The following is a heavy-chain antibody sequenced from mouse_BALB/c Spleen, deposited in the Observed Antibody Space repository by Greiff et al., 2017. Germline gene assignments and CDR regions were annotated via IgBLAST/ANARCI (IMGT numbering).Heavy chain of an antibody. D-gene: IGHD2-10*01. J-gene: IGHJ4*01. CDR1: GFSLTSYG. V-gene: IGHV2-2*02. Sequence: VKLVESGPGLVQPSQSLSITCTVSGFSLTSYGVHWVRQSPGKGLEWLGVIWSGGSTDYNAAFISRLSISKDNSKSQVFFKMNSLQANDTAIYYCARRAYYDYYYAMDYWGQGTSVTVSS. CDR2: IWSGGST. CDR3: ARRAYYDYYYAMDY.